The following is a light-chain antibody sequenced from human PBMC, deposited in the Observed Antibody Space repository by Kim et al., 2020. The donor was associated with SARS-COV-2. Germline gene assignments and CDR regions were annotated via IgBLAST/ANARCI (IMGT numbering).Light chain of an antibody. V-gene: IGKV1-33*01. CDR1: QDISNY. Sequence: DIQMTQSPSSLSASVGDRVTITCQASQDISNYLNWYQQKPGKAPKLLIYDASNLETGVPSRFSGSESGTDFTFTISSLQPEDIATYYCQQYDNLPTFGGGTKLEIK. CDR3: QQYDNLPT. CDR2: DAS. J-gene: IGKJ4*01.